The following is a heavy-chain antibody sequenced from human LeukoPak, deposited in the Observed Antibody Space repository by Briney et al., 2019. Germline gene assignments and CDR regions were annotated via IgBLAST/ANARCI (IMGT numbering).Heavy chain of an antibody. D-gene: IGHD2-2*01. J-gene: IGHJ4*02. CDR3: AKGETKYCSSTSCYLDY. CDR1: GFTFDDYA. CDR2: ITRNSGSV. Sequence: PGGSLRLSCAASGFTFDDYAMHWVRQAPGKGLEWVSGITRNSGSVGYADSVKGRFTISRDNAKNSLYLQMNSLRGEDTALYYCAKGETKYCSSTSCYLDYWGQGTLVTVSS. V-gene: IGHV3-9*01.